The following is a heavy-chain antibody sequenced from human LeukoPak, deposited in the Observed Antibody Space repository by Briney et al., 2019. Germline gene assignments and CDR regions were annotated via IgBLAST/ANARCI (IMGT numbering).Heavy chain of an antibody. J-gene: IGHJ4*02. Sequence: SSETLSLTCTVSGGSISSYYWSWIRQPPGKGLEWIGYIYYSGSTNYNPSLKSRVTISVDTSKNQFSLRLSSMTAADTAVYYCARVTGYMIEDYFDYWGQGTLVTVSS. CDR1: GGSISSYY. CDR2: IYYSGST. V-gene: IGHV4-59*01. D-gene: IGHD3-22*01. CDR3: ARVTGYMIEDYFDY.